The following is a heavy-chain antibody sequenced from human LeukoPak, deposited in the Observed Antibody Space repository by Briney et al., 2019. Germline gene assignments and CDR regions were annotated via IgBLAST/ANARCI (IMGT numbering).Heavy chain of an antibody. CDR3: ARSAGYQLLEGYYYYMDV. D-gene: IGHD2-2*01. CDR1: GGSISSGSYY. J-gene: IGHJ6*03. V-gene: IGHV4-61*10. Sequence: SETLSLTCTVSGGSISSGSYYWSWIRQPAGKGLEWIGYIYYSGSTNYNPSLKSRVSISLDTSKNQFSLKLTSVTAADTAVYYCARSAGYQLLEGYYYYMDVWGKGTTVTVSS. CDR2: IYYSGST.